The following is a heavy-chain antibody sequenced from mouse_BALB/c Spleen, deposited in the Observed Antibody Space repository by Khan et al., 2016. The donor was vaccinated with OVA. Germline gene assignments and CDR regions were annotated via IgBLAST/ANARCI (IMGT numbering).Heavy chain of an antibody. CDR1: GFTFSSYG. D-gene: IGHD1-2*01. V-gene: IGHV5-6*01. J-gene: IGHJ3*01. Sequence: EVELVESGGDLVKPGGSLKLSCAASGFTFSSYGMSWVRQTPDKRLEWVATISSGGSYTYYPDSVKGRFTISRDNAKNPLYLQLSSLKSEDTAMYYCARPEGGSYGCGEWFAYWGQGTLVTVSA. CDR3: ARPEGGSYGCGEWFAY. CDR2: ISSGGSYT.